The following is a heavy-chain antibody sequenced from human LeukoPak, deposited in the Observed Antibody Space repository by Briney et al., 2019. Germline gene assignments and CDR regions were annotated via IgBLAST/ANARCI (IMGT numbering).Heavy chain of an antibody. J-gene: IGHJ5*02. CDR3: AKKTCSGGACYSALWFDP. V-gene: IGHV3-66*01. Sequence: PGGSLRLSCTASGFTVSKNYMSWVRQAPGKGLEWVLVLYSEGSTYYTDSAKARFTISRDNSKNTLYLQMNSLRAEDTAVYYCAKKTCSGGACYSALWFDPWGQGTLVAVSS. D-gene: IGHD2-21*01. CDR1: GFTVSKNY. CDR2: LYSEGST.